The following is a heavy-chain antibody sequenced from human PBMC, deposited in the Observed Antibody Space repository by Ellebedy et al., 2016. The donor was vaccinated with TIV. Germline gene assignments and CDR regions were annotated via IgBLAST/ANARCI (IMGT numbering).Heavy chain of an antibody. CDR1: GFSLSTSGMC. J-gene: IGHJ4*02. Sequence: SGPTLVXPTQTVTLTCTFSGFSLSTSGMCVSWIRQPPGKALEWLALIRWDDDKYYSTSLRTRLTISKDTSKNQVVLTVTNMDPVDTATYYCAQMSYGDFGGHLDYWGQGTLVTVSS. D-gene: IGHD4-17*01. CDR2: IRWDDDK. V-gene: IGHV2-70*12. CDR3: AQMSYGDFGGHLDY.